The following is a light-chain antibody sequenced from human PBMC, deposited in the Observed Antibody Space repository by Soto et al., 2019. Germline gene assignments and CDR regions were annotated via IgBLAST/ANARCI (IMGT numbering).Light chain of an antibody. CDR3: SSYTSTTTRV. CDR1: SSDVGGYNY. Sequence: QSVLTQPASVCGSPGQSITISCTGTSSDVGGYNYVSWYQQHPGKGPKLMIYEVSNRPSGVSNRFSGSKSGNTATLNISGLQAEDEADYYRSSYTSTTTRVFGTGTKVTVL. CDR2: EVS. V-gene: IGLV2-14*03. J-gene: IGLJ1*01.